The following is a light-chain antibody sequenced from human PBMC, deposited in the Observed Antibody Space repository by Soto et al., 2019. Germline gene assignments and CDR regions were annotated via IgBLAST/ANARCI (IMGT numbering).Light chain of an antibody. V-gene: IGLV4-69*01. CDR1: SGHSSYA. CDR3: QTWGTGFAV. J-gene: IGLJ3*02. Sequence: QLVLTQSPSASASLGASVKLTCTLSSGHSSYAIAWQQQQPEKGPRYLMKLNSDGSHSKGDGIPDRFSGSSSGAERYLTISSLQSEDEADYYCQTWGTGFAVFGGGTKLTVL. CDR2: LNSDGSH.